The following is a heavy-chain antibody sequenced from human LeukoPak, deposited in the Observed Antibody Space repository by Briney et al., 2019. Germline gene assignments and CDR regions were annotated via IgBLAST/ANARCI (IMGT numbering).Heavy chain of an antibody. V-gene: IGHV1-2*02. CDR1: GYTFTGYY. D-gene: IGHD3-22*01. CDR3: ARAYYDSSGYYNY. J-gene: IGHJ4*02. CDR2: INPNSGGT. Sequence: ASVKVSCKASGYTFTGYYIHWVRQAPGQGLEWMGWINPNSGGTNFAQRFQDRVTMTRDTSISTAYMELSRLRSDDTAVYYCARAYYDSSGYYNYWGQGTLVTVSS.